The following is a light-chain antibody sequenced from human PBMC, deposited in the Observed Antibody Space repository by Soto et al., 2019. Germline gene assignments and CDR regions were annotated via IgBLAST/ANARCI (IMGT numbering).Light chain of an antibody. CDR2: GNR. CDR3: QAYDYSLTAFV. J-gene: IGLJ3*02. V-gene: IGLV1-40*01. CDR1: NSNLGAGYD. Sequence: QSVLTQPPSVSGAPGQRVTISCTGTNSNLGAGYDVHWYQQLPGAAPKLVIFGNRNRPSGVPERFSGSKSGTSASLAITGLQAEDETDYYCQAYDYSLTAFVFGGGTQLTVL.